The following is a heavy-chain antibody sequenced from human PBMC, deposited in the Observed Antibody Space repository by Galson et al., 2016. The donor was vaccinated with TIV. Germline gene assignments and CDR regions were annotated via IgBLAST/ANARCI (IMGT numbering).Heavy chain of an antibody. CDR1: GFTFDDHA. J-gene: IGHJ6*02. D-gene: IGHD3-10*01. V-gene: IGHV3-9*01. Sequence: SLRLSCAASGFTFDDHALHWVRQPPGKGLEWVSGISWRSDFIGYADSVKGRFTISRDNAQNSLYLQMNSLRAEDTALYFCAKSSYGSGTYHHIDDWGQGTTVTVSS. CDR2: ISWRSDFI. CDR3: AKSSYGSGTYHHIDD.